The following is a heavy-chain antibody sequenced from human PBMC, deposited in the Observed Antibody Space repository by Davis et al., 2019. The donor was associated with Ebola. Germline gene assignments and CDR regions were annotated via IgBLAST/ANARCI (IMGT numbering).Heavy chain of an antibody. V-gene: IGHV1-18*01. Sequence: AASVKVSCKASGYTFTSYGISWVRQAPGQGLEWMGWISAYNGNTNYAQKLQGRVTMTTDTSTSTAYMELRSLRSDDTAVYYCARDGDIVVVVAATLYYYYGMDVWGQGTTVTVSS. D-gene: IGHD2-15*01. J-gene: IGHJ6*02. CDR3: ARDGDIVVVVAATLYYYYGMDV. CDR2: ISAYNGNT. CDR1: GYTFTSYG.